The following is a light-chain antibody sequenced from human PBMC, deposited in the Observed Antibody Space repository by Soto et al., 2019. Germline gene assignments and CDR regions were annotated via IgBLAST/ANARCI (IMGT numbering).Light chain of an antibody. CDR3: EQCYSTPYT. CDR2: GAT. Sequence: DIQMTQSPSSLSASIGDRVTITCRASQTVESYLNWYQHKPGKAPQLLISGATTLRGGVPSRFSGSASGPDFNLTISSLQPEDVAPYYCEQCYSTPYTFGQGTKL. V-gene: IGKV1-39*01. J-gene: IGKJ2*01. CDR1: QTVESY.